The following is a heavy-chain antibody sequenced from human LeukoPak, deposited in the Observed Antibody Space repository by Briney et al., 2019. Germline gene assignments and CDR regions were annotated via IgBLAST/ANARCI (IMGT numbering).Heavy chain of an antibody. D-gene: IGHD6-13*01. Sequence: GESLKISCKGSGNRFTSYWIGWVRQMPGKGLEWMGIIYFGDSHTRYSPSFQGQVTISADKCISTAYLQWSSLKASDTAIYYCATSAGSSSSWEFDYWGQGTLVTVSS. CDR1: GNRFTSYW. V-gene: IGHV5-51*01. CDR3: ATSAGSSSSWEFDY. CDR2: IYFGDSHT. J-gene: IGHJ4*02.